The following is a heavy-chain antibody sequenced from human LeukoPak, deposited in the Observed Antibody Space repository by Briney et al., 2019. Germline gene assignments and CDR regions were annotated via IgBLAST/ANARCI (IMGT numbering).Heavy chain of an antibody. V-gene: IGHV6-1*01. CDR3: ARWVAGRLDNWFDP. D-gene: IGHD6-19*01. Sequence: SQTLSLTCAISGDSVSSNSATWNWIRQSPSRGLEWLGRTYYRSKWYDDYALSVKSRITIKPDTSKNQFSLQLSSVTPEDTAVYYCARWVAGRLDNWFDPWGQGTLVTVSS. J-gene: IGHJ5*02. CDR1: GDSVSSNSAT. CDR2: TYYRSKWYD.